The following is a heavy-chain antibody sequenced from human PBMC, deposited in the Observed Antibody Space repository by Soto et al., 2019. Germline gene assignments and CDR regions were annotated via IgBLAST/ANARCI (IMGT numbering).Heavy chain of an antibody. Sequence: GESLKISCKGSGYSFTSYWIGWVRQMPGKGLKWMGIIYPGDSDTRYSPSFQGQVTISADRSISTAYLQWSSLKASDTAMYYCARNKDDIVVGIYYYYYMDVWGKGTTVTVSS. J-gene: IGHJ6*03. CDR2: IYPGDSDT. CDR3: ARNKDDIVVGIYYYYYMDV. CDR1: GYSFTSYW. V-gene: IGHV5-51*01. D-gene: IGHD2-15*01.